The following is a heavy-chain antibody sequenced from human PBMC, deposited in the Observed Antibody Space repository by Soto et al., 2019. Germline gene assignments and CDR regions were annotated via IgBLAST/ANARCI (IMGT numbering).Heavy chain of an antibody. V-gene: IGHV1-2*02. CDR3: ARPDDIVTGSVDY. CDR2: INSNSGGT. D-gene: IGHD3-9*01. J-gene: IGHJ4*02. CDR1: GYTFTGYH. Sequence: ASVKVSCKASGYTFTGYHMHWVRQAPGQGLEWMGWINSNSGGTNYAQKFQGRVTMTRDTSISTAYMELSRLRSDDTAVYYCARPDDIVTGSVDYWRLGTLVSVSS.